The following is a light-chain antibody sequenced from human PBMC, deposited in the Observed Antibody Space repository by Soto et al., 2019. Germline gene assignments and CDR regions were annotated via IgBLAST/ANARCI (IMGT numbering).Light chain of an antibody. Sequence: QCALTQPRSVSGSPGQSGTISCTGTSSDVGGYNYVSWYQQHPGKAPKLMIYDVSKRPSGVPDRFSGSKSGNTASLTISGLQAEDEADYYCCSYAGSYTFPYVFGTGTKVTVL. V-gene: IGLV2-11*01. J-gene: IGLJ1*01. CDR3: CSYAGSYTFPYV. CDR1: SSDVGGYNY. CDR2: DVS.